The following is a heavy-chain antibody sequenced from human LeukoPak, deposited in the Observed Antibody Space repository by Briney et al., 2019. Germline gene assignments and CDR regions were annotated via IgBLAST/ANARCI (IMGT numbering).Heavy chain of an antibody. Sequence: SVKVSCKASGGTFSSYAISWVRQAPGQGLEWMGGIIPIFGTANYAQKFQGRVTITADESTSTAYMELSSLRAEDTAVYYCARVGPWVNPDYYYYYMDVWGKGTTVTVSS. D-gene: IGHD1-14*01. CDR2: IIPIFGTA. V-gene: IGHV1-69*13. J-gene: IGHJ6*03. CDR1: GGTFSSYA. CDR3: ARVGPWVNPDYYYYYMDV.